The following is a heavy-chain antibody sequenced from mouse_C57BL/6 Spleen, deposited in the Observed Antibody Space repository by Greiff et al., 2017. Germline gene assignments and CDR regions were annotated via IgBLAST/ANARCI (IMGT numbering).Heavy chain of an antibody. CDR1: GYTFTSYW. D-gene: IGHD1-1*01. V-gene: IGHV1-59*01. CDR2: IDPSDSYT. CDR3: ARIPPFITTVVATSDY. Sequence: QVQLQQPGAELVRPGTSVKLSCKASGYTFTSYWMHWVKQRPGQGLEWIGVIDPSDSYTNYNQKFKGKATLTVDTTSSTAYMQLSSLTSEDSAVYYCARIPPFITTVVATSDYWGQGTTLTVSS. J-gene: IGHJ2*01.